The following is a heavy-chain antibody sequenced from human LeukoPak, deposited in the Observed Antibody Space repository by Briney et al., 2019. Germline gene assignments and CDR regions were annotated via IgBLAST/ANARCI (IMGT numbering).Heavy chain of an antibody. D-gene: IGHD3-3*01. CDR3: ARLWYDFWSGYSRYDY. CDR2: IKQDGSEK. Sequence: QAGGSLRLSCAASGFTFSSYWMSWVRQAPGKGLEWVANIKQDGSEKYYVDSVKGRFAISRDNAKNSLYLQMNSLRAEDTAVYYCARLWYDFWSGYSRYDYWGQGTLVTVSS. V-gene: IGHV3-7*01. J-gene: IGHJ4*02. CDR1: GFTFSSYW.